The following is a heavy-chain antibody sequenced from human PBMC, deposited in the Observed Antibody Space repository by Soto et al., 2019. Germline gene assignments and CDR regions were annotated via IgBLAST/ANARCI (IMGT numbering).Heavy chain of an antibody. Sequence: VQLVESGGGLVKPGGSLRLSCAASGFTFSDYYMSWIRQAPGKGLEWVLYISSSGSIIYYADSVKGRFTISRDNAKNLLYLQMNTLRAEDTAVYYCARDQGYYDSSGYFDFWGQGTLVTVSS. J-gene: IGHJ4*02. D-gene: IGHD3-22*01. CDR3: ARDQGYYDSSGYFDF. CDR2: ISSSGSII. V-gene: IGHV3-11*01. CDR1: GFTFSDYY.